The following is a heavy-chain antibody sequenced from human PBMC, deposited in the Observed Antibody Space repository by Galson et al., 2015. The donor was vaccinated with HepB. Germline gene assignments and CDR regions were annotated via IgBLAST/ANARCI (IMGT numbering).Heavy chain of an antibody. Sequence: SLRLSCAASGFTFSVHFMHWVRQAPGKGLEYVAAISSRGDGTYYADSVKGRFIISRDNSQNTVYLQMTSLRPEDTAVYYCVKADSYFYDTSGYPRDSWGLGTLVTVS. CDR3: VKADSYFYDTSGYPRDS. J-gene: IGHJ4*02. CDR1: GFTFSVHF. V-gene: IGHV3-64D*06. CDR2: ISSRGDGT. D-gene: IGHD3-22*01.